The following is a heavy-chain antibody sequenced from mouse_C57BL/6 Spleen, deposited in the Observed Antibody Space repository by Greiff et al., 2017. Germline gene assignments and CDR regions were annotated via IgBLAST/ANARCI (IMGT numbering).Heavy chain of an antibody. D-gene: IGHD2-2*01. J-gene: IGHJ3*01. Sequence: VQLKESGPGLVKPSQSLSLTCSVTGYSITSGYYWNWIRQFPGNKLEWMGYISYDGSNNYNPSLKNRISITRDTSKNQFFLKLNSVTTEDTATYYCARDGGYWFAYWGQGTLVTVSA. CDR3: ARDGGYWFAY. CDR2: ISYDGSN. CDR1: GYSITSGYY. V-gene: IGHV3-6*01.